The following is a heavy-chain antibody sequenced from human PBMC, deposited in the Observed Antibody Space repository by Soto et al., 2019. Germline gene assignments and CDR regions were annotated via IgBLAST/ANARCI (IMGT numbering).Heavy chain of an antibody. CDR2: IAVGSGYT. CDR1: GFTFTSSA. Sequence: SVKVSFKASGFTFTSSAFQWVRQARGQRLEWIGWIAVGSGYTNYAQRFQDRVTLTRDMSTATTYMELSRLTSEDTAIYYCAADATAWQQMVPSDYWGQGTLVTVSS. V-gene: IGHV1-58*01. CDR3: AADATAWQQMVPSDY. D-gene: IGHD2-8*01. J-gene: IGHJ4*02.